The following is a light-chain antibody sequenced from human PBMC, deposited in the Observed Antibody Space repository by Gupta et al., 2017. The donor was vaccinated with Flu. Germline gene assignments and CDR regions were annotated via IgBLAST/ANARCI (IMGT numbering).Light chain of an antibody. CDR3: QQLNTYPLT. Sequence: GISSDLVWYQQKPGRAPELLIYGASTLQSGVPSRFGGSGSGTEFTLTISSLQPEDSATYYCQQLNTYPLTFGPGTTVDIK. V-gene: IGKV1-9*01. CDR1: GISSD. J-gene: IGKJ3*01. CDR2: GAS.